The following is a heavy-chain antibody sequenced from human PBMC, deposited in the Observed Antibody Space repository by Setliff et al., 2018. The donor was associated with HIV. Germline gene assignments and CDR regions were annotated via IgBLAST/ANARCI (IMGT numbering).Heavy chain of an antibody. CDR1: GFTFSTAY. CDR2: IKSKSDGGTT. D-gene: IGHD3-3*01. CDR3: TTDSITIFGVVIHYYYYYMDV. J-gene: IGHJ6*03. Sequence: GSLRLSCAASGFTFSTAYMSWVRQAPGKGLEWVGRIKSKSDGGTTDYGAPVKGRFSISRDDAKNTLYLQMNSLKTEDTAVYYCTTDSITIFGVVIHYYYYYMDVWGKGTMVTVSS. V-gene: IGHV3-15*01.